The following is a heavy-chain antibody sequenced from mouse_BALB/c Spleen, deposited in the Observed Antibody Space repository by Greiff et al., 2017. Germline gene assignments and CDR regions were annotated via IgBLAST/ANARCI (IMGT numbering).Heavy chain of an antibody. CDR3: ARHGYDYDGGNWFAY. CDR2: ISSGGGST. J-gene: IGHJ3*01. CDR1: GFAFSSYD. D-gene: IGHD2-4*01. V-gene: IGHV5-12-1*01. Sequence: EVQVVESGGGLVKPGGSLKLSCAASGFAFSSYDMSWVRQTPEKRLEWVAYISSGGGSTYYPDTVKGRFTISRDNAKNTLYLQMSSLKSEDTAMYYCARHGYDYDGGNWFAYWGQGTLVTVSA.